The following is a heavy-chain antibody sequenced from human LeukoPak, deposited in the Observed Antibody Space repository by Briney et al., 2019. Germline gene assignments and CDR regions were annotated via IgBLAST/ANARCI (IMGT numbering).Heavy chain of an antibody. Sequence: GGSLRLSCAASGFTFTTYAMSSVRQAPGRGLEWVSAISNSGGSTYYADSVKGRFTISRDNSKNTLYLQINSLRAEDTAIYYCARRGYGSGSYYFDYWGQGTLVTVSS. CDR3: ARRGYGSGSYYFDY. V-gene: IGHV3-23*01. CDR2: ISNSGGST. J-gene: IGHJ4*02. CDR1: GFTFTTYA. D-gene: IGHD3-10*01.